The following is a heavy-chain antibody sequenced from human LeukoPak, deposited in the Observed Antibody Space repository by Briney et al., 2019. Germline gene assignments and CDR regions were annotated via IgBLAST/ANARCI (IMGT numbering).Heavy chain of an antibody. D-gene: IGHD6-6*01. CDR2: IHQEGRTK. V-gene: IGHV3-7*01. J-gene: IGHJ4*02. CDR3: ARGDGTSSGLYFHY. CDR1: GFTFSSYG. Sequence: GGSLRLSCAASGFTFSSYGMHWVRQAPGKGLEWVANIHQEGRTKYYADSVKGRFTISRDNANNALNLQINSLRAEDTALYYCARGDGTSSGLYFHYWGQGTLVTVSS.